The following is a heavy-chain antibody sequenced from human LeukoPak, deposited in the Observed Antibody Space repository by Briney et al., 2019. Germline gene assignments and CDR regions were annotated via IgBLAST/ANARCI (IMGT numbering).Heavy chain of an antibody. D-gene: IGHD3-9*01. V-gene: IGHV4-38-2*02. CDR3: ARGRVRYHGVNFDY. CDR1: GYSISSGYY. J-gene: IGHJ4*02. Sequence: PSETLSLTCTVSGYSISSGYYWGWIRQPPGKGLEWIGSIYHSGSTYYNPSLKSRVTISVDTSKNQFSLKLSSVTAADTAVYYCARGRVRYHGVNFDYWGQGTLVTVSS. CDR2: IYHSGST.